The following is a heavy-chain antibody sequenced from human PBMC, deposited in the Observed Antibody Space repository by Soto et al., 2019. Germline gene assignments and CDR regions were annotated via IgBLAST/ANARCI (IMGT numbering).Heavy chain of an antibody. CDR1: GGSFSGYY. Sequence: QVQLQQWGAGLLKPSETLSLTCAVNGGSFSGYYWNWIRQSAGKGLEWIGRVHHSGTTNYNPDLKRRITVPLDTSRSHYSLHLNTVTVADTAMYYCVRQKGFFDVSSHVTGPGGMDVWGQGTTVTVSS. CDR3: VRQKGFFDVSSHVTGPGGMDV. D-gene: IGHD3-9*01. CDR2: VHHSGTT. J-gene: IGHJ6*02. V-gene: IGHV4-34*01.